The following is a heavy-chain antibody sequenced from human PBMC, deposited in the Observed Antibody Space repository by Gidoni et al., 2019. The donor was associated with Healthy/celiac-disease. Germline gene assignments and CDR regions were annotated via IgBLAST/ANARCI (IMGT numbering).Heavy chain of an antibody. Sequence: QVQLVQSGAEVKKPGASVKASCKASGNTLTSSYMHWVRQAPGQGLEWMGIINPSGGRTSYAQKFQGRVTMTRDTSTSTVYMELSSLRSEDTAVYYCARTVALLRYFDWSIDYWGQGTLVTVSS. CDR3: ARTVALLRYFDWSIDY. V-gene: IGHV1-46*01. CDR2: INPSGGRT. D-gene: IGHD3-9*01. J-gene: IGHJ4*02. CDR1: GNTLTSSY.